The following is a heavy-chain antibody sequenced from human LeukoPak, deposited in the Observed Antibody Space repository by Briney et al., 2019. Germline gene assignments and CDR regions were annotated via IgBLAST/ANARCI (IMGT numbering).Heavy chain of an antibody. D-gene: IGHD6-19*01. CDR1: GFTFSDYY. J-gene: IGHJ4*02. V-gene: IGHV3-23*01. CDR3: AKDAGGGTGYSSGWYGYDDY. Sequence: GGSLRLSCAASGFTFSDYYMSWVRQAPGKGLEWVSAISGSGGSTYYADSVKGRFTISRDNSKNTLYLQMNSLRAEDTAVYSCAKDAGGGTGYSSGWYGYDDYWGQGTLVTVSS. CDR2: ISGSGGST.